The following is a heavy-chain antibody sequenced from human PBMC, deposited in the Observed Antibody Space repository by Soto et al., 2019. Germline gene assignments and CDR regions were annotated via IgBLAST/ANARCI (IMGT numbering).Heavy chain of an antibody. CDR2: ISGSGGST. CDR1: GFTFSSYA. V-gene: IGHV3-23*01. J-gene: IGHJ3*02. Sequence: GGSLRLSCAASGFTFSSYAMSWVRQAPGKGLEWVSAISGSGGSTYYADSVKGRFTISRDNSKNTLYLQMNSLRAEDTAVYYCANPLGKRDGDNSDAFDIWGQGTMVTVSS. CDR3: ANPLGKRDGDNSDAFDI.